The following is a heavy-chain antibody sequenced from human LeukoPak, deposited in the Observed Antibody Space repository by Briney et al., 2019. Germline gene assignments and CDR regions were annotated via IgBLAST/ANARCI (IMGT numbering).Heavy chain of an antibody. Sequence: KASETLSLTCAVYGGSFSGHYWSWIRLPPGKGLEWIGEINHSGITNYNPSLKSRVTISVDTSKNQFSLKLRSVTAADRAMYYCARRPRNGGSYDGSPGLGSWGQGILVTVSS. CDR2: INHSGIT. V-gene: IGHV4-34*01. CDR1: GGSFSGHY. J-gene: IGHJ5*02. D-gene: IGHD1-26*01. CDR3: ARRPRNGGSYDGSPGLGS.